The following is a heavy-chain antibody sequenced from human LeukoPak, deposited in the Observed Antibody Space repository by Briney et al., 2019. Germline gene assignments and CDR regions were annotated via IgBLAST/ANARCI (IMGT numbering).Heavy chain of an antibody. J-gene: IGHJ6*03. V-gene: IGHV3-23*01. CDR1: GFTFSNFA. Sequence: GGSLRLSCAASGFTFSNFAMTWVRQAPGKGLEWVSSISGSGGSRYYVDPVKGRFTISRDQSKNTLYLQMNNLRAEDTAVYYCAKGVDASGIYYYFYMDVWGKGTTVSVSS. CDR2: ISGSGGSR. D-gene: IGHD3-16*01. CDR3: AKGVDASGIYYYFYMDV.